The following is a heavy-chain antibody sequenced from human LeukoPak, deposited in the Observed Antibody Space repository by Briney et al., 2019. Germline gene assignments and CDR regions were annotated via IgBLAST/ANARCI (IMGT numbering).Heavy chain of an antibody. CDR3: ARDDGYCSGGSCYYFDY. Sequence: PGGSLRLSCAASGFTVSSNYMSRVRQAPGKGLEWVSVIYSGGSTYYADSVKGRFTISRDNSKNTLYLQMNSLRAEDTAVYYCARDDGYCSGGSCYYFDYWGQGTLVTVSS. J-gene: IGHJ4*02. CDR2: IYSGGST. CDR1: GFTVSSNY. V-gene: IGHV3-53*01. D-gene: IGHD2-15*01.